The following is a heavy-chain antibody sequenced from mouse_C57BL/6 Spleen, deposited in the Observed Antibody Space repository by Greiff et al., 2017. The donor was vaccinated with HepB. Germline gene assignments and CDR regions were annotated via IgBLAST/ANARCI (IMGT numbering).Heavy chain of an antibody. CDR1: GYTFTSYW. CDR2: IYPGSGST. CDR3: AREGNYDYTGFAY. J-gene: IGHJ3*01. D-gene: IGHD2-4*01. Sequence: QVQLQQPGAELVKPGASVKMSCKASGYTFTSYWITWVKQRPGQGLEWIGDIYPGSGSTNYNEKFKSKATLTVDPSSSTAYMQLSSLTSEDSAVYYCAREGNYDYTGFAYWGQGTLVTVSA. V-gene: IGHV1-55*01.